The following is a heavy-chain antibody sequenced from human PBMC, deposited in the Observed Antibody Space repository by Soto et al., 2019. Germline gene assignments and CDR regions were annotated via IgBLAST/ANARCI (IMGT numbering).Heavy chain of an antibody. D-gene: IGHD4-17*01. CDR3: GRHTETTLFFDY. J-gene: IGHJ4*02. CDR2: IYHSGST. CDR1: GGSFSDYY. V-gene: IGHV4-59*01. Sequence: TSETLSLTCTVSGGSFSDYYWSWIRQPPGKGLEWIGQIYHSGSTNYNPSLKSRVTISIDTSKNQFSLKLSSVTAADTAVYYCGRHTETTLFFDYWGQGILVTVSS.